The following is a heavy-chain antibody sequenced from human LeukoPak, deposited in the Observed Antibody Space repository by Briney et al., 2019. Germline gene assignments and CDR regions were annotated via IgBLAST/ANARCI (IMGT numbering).Heavy chain of an antibody. J-gene: IGHJ4*02. CDR1: GFTFSSYG. D-gene: IGHD3-22*01. V-gene: IGHV3-23*01. CDR2: ISGSGGST. CDR3: ARDSLDYDSSGYLSALLRY. Sequence: EPGGTLRLSCAASGFTFSSYGMSWVRQAPGRGLEWVSAISGSGGSTYYADSVKGRFTISRDNSKNTLYLQMNSLRAEDTAVYYCARDSLDYDSSGYLSALLRYWGQGTLVTVSS.